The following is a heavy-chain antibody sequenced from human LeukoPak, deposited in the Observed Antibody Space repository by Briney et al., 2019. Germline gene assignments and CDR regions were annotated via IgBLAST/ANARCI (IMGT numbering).Heavy chain of an antibody. D-gene: IGHD3-10*01. CDR3: AKADRGWGVITKD. Sequence: GGSLRLSCAASGFTFSTYAMSWVRQAPGKGLEWASAIGGSGDFTYYAEYVRGRFTISRDNSKKTLYLQMNSLRAEDTAVYYCAKADRGWGVITKDWGQGTLVTVSS. CDR1: GFTFSTYA. J-gene: IGHJ4*02. V-gene: IGHV3-23*01. CDR2: IGGSGDFT.